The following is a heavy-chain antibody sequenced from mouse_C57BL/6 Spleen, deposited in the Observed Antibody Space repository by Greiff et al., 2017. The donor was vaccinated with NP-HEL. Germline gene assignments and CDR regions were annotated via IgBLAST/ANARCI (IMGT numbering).Heavy chain of an antibody. V-gene: IGHV1-5*01. Sequence: EVQLQQSGTVLARPGASVKMSCKTSGYTFTSYWMHWVKQRPGQGLEWIGAIYPGNSDTSYNQKFKGKAKLTAVTSASTAYMALSSLTNEDSAVYYCTRMGQLRLQAMDYWGQGTSVTVSS. J-gene: IGHJ4*01. D-gene: IGHD3-2*02. CDR1: GYTFTSYW. CDR2: IYPGNSDT. CDR3: TRMGQLRLQAMDY.